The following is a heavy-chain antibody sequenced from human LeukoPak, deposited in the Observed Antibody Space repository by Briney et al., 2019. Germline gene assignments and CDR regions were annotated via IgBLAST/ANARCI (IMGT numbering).Heavy chain of an antibody. CDR1: GFTFSSYS. J-gene: IGHJ4*02. CDR2: ISSSSSYI. D-gene: IGHD2-2*01. V-gene: IGHV3-21*01. Sequence: PGGSLRLSCAASGFTFSSYSMNWVRQAPGKGLEWVLSISSSSSYIYYADSVKGRFTISRDNAKNSLYLQMNSLRAEDTAVYYCAREGIVVVPAADNYFDYWGQGTLVTVSS. CDR3: AREGIVVVPAADNYFDY.